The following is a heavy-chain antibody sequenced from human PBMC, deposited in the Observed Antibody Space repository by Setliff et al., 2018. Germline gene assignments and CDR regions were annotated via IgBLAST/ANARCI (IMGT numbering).Heavy chain of an antibody. Sequence: HPGGSLRLSCAASGFTFSSHGMHWVRQAPGKGLEWVAFIRHDGSYKYYVDSVKGRFTISRDNSKNTVYLHMSSLRPEDTAVYYCAKEVLEVVISGLDHWGQGTQVTVSS. J-gene: IGHJ5*02. V-gene: IGHV3-30*02. CDR2: IRHDGSYK. CDR1: GFTFSSHG. CDR3: AKEVLEVVISGLDH. D-gene: IGHD3-22*01.